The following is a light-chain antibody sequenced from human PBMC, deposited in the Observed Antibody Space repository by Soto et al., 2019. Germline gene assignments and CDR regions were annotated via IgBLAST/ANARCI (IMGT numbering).Light chain of an antibody. CDR2: RDN. J-gene: IGLJ2*01. Sequence: QLVLTQPPSASGTPGQRVTISCSGSSSNIGTNAVNWYQQLPGTAPKLLIYRDNQRPSGVPDRFSGSKSGTSASLAISGLQSEDEADYYCAAWDDSLDAPVFGGGTKLTVL. CDR3: AAWDDSLDAPV. V-gene: IGLV1-44*01. CDR1: SSNIGTNA.